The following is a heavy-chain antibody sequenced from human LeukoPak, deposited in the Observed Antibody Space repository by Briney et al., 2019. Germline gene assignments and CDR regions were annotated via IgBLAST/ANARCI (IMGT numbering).Heavy chain of an antibody. J-gene: IGHJ3*02. Sequence: GGSLRLSCAVSGITFSSYAINWVRQAPGKGLEWVSIISASGHISNYAESVKGRFTISRDNFKNTLYLQMNSLRVEDTAMYYCAMEGFDIWGQGTMVTVSS. CDR3: AMEGFDI. CDR2: ISASGHIS. V-gene: IGHV3-23*01. CDR1: GITFSSYA. D-gene: IGHD3-3*01.